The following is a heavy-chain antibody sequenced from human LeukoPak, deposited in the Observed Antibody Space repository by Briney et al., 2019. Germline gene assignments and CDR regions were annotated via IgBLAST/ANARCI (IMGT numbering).Heavy chain of an antibody. CDR3: ARQRRGSLYNWFDP. D-gene: IGHD5-12*01. Sequence: ASVKVSCKASGYSFTDYYMHWVRQAPGQGLEWMGWINPNSGDTNYAQKLQGRVTMTTDTSTSTAYMELRSLRSDDTAVYYCARQRRGSLYNWFDPWGQGTLVTVSS. J-gene: IGHJ5*02. V-gene: IGHV1-2*02. CDR1: GYSFTDYY. CDR2: INPNSGDT.